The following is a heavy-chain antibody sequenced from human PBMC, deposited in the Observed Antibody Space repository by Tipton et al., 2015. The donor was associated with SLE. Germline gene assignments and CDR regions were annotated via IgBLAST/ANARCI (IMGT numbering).Heavy chain of an antibody. J-gene: IGHJ5*02. CDR2: IYYSGST. CDR3: ARHGDCSSTSCYGANWFDP. Sequence: TLSLTCTVSGGSISSYYWSWIRQPPGKGLEWIGYIYYSGSTNYNPSLKSRVTISVDTSKNQFSLKLSSVTAADTAVYYCARHGDCSSTSCYGANWFDPWGQGTLVTVSS. D-gene: IGHD2-2*01. CDR1: GGSISSYY. V-gene: IGHV4-59*07.